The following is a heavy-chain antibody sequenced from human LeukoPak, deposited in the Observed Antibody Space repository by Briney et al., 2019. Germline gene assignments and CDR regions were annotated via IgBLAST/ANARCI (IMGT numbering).Heavy chain of an antibody. CDR3: ARRRTYYDFWSGYSTSIVRGVYFDY. V-gene: IGHV4-34*01. CDR1: GGSFSGYY. J-gene: IGHJ4*02. CDR2: INHSGSS. Sequence: LGDLSLTCAVYGGSFSGYYWSWIRQPPGKGLEWVGEINHSGSSNYNPSLKSRVTISVDTSKNQFSLKLSSVTAADTAVYYCARRRTYYDFWSGYSTSIVRGVYFDYWGQGTLVTVSS. D-gene: IGHD3-3*01.